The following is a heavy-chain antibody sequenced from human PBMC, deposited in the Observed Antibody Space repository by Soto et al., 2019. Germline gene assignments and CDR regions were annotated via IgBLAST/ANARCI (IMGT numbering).Heavy chain of an antibody. V-gene: IGHV3-30-3*01. Sequence: QVQLVESGGGVVQPGGSLRLSCVASGFTFRSYSMHWVRQAPGKGLEWVAVISYDGSNEYYAGSVRGRFTVSRDNSKNILDLQMNRLRPEDTAVYYCARDSNGDASDYWGQGALVTVSS. D-gene: IGHD2-8*01. J-gene: IGHJ4*02. CDR3: ARDSNGDASDY. CDR1: GFTFRSYS. CDR2: ISYDGSNE.